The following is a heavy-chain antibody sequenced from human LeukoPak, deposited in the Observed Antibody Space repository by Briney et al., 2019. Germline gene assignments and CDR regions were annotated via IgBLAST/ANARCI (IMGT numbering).Heavy chain of an antibody. CDR1: GGTFSSYA. D-gene: IGHD2-15*01. CDR2: IIPIFGIA. V-gene: IGHV1-69*04. J-gene: IGHJ6*02. CDR3: ARDLGDGGSCCLWYYGMDV. Sequence: SVKVSGKASGGTFSSYAISWVRQAPGQGLEGMGRIIPIFGIANYAQKLQGRVTITADQSTSTAYMELSSLRSEDTAVYYCARDLGDGGSCCLWYYGMDVWGQGTTVTVSS.